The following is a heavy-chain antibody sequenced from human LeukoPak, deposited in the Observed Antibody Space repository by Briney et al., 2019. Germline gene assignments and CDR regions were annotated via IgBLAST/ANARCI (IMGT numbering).Heavy chain of an antibody. V-gene: IGHV1-18*01. CDR2: ISAYNGNT. CDR1: GYTFTSYG. D-gene: IGHD6-13*01. CDR3: ARDSRYYSSSWFSRAEYFQH. Sequence: ASVKVSCKASGYTFTSYGISWVRQAPGQGLEWMGWISAYNGNTNYAQKLQGRVTMTTDTSTSTAYMELRSLRSDDTAVYYCARDSRYYSSSWFSRAEYFQHWGQGTLVTVSS. J-gene: IGHJ1*01.